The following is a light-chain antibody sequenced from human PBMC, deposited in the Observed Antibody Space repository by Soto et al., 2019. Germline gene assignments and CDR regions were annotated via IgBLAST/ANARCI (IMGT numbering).Light chain of an antibody. CDR1: QSVSSN. CDR3: QQYNNRPPFT. CDR2: GAS. V-gene: IGKV3-15*01. J-gene: IGKJ3*01. Sequence: EIAMTQSPGTLSVSPGERATLSCRASQSVSSNLAWDQQKPGLAPRLLIYGASTRATGIAARFSGSGSGTEFTLTISSLQSEDFAVYYCQQYNNRPPFTFGPGTKVDIK.